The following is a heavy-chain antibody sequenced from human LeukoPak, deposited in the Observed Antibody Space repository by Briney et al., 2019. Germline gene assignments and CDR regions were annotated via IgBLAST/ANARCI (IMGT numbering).Heavy chain of an antibody. V-gene: IGHV1-46*01. CDR3: ARDFPDYYDSSGRENWFDP. J-gene: IGHJ5*02. CDR1: GYTFASYY. D-gene: IGHD3-22*01. Sequence: ASVKVSCKASGYTFASYYMHWVRQAPGQGLEWMGIINPSGGSTSYAQKFQGRVTMTRDTSTSTVYMELSSLRSEDTGVYYCARDFPDYYDSSGRENWFDPWGQGTLVTVSS. CDR2: INPSGGST.